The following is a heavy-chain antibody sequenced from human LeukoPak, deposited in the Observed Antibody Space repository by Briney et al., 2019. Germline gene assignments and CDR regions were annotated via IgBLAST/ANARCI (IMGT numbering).Heavy chain of an antibody. Sequence: GESLRLSCAASGFTFSSYSMNWVRQAPGKGLEWVSSISSSSSYIYYADSVKGRFTISRDNAKNSLYLQMDSLRAEDTAVYYCARDSSYGSNFDHFDYWGQGTLVTVSS. V-gene: IGHV3-21*01. J-gene: IGHJ4*02. CDR2: ISSSSSYI. CDR1: GFTFSSYS. D-gene: IGHD4/OR15-4a*01. CDR3: ARDSSYGSNFDHFDY.